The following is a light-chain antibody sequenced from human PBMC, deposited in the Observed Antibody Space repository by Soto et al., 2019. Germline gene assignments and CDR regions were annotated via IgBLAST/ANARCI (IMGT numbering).Light chain of an antibody. CDR2: LGS. V-gene: IGKV2-28*01. CDR3: MQALQTLT. Sequence: DIVMTQSPLSLPVTPGEPASISCRSSQSLRHSNGYNYLDWYLQKPGQSAELLIYLGSNRASGVPDRFSGSGSGTDFTLKISRVEAEDVGVYYSMQALQTLTFGGGTKVEIK. CDR1: QSLRHSNGYNY. J-gene: IGKJ4*01.